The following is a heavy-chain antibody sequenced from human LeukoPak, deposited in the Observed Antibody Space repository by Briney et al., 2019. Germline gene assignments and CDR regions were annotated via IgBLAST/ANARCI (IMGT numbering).Heavy chain of an antibody. CDR1: GYTFSNYG. V-gene: IGHV1-18*01. CDR3: ARGRGSTSRY. J-gene: IGHJ4*02. D-gene: IGHD5-12*01. Sequence: ASVKVSCKASGYTFSNYGITWVRQAPGQGLEWMEWITTDNGNTNYAQNLQGRVTMTTDTSTSTAYMELRSLRSDDTAVYYCARGRGSTSRYWGQGTLVTVSS. CDR2: ITTDNGNT.